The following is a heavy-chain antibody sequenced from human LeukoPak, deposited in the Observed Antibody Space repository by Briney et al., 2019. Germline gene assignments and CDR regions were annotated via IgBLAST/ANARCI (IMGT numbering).Heavy chain of an antibody. D-gene: IGHD2-15*01. J-gene: IGHJ4*02. V-gene: IGHV3-7*01. Sequence: PGGSLRLFCEVSGCILSTYWVSWVRQAPGKGLEWVACIKEDGSEKYYVNSVKGRFTISRDNVKNSIYLQMNSLRGEDTAVYYCVTDGRWPLVGDYWGQGTLVAVSS. CDR2: IKEDGSEK. CDR3: VTDGRWPLVGDY. CDR1: GCILSTYW.